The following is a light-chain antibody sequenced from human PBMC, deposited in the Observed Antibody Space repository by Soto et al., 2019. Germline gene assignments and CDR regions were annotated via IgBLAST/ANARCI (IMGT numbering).Light chain of an antibody. CDR2: EVN. Sequence: QSALTQPPSASGSPGQSVTISCSGTSSDIGDYDYVSWYQQHPGKVPKLIISEVNMRPSGVPDRFSASTSGNTASLTVSGLHAEDESHYYCTSYSGTNKLLFGGGTKLTVL. V-gene: IGLV2-8*01. CDR1: SSDIGDYDY. J-gene: IGLJ2*01. CDR3: TSYSGTNKLL.